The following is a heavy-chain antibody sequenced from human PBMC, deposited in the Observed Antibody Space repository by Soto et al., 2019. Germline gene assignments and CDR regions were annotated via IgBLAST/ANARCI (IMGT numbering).Heavy chain of an antibody. CDR2: ISGSGGST. J-gene: IGHJ4*02. Sequence: EVQLLESGGGLVQPGGSLRLSCAASGFTFSSYAMSWVRQAPGKGLEWVSAISGSGGSTYYADSVKGRFTISRDNSKNMLYLQMNIMRAEDTAVYYCAKRITMIVVVITTSFVPILSYWGQGTLVTVSS. D-gene: IGHD3-22*01. V-gene: IGHV3-23*01. CDR3: AKRITMIVVVITTSFVPILSY. CDR1: GFTFSSYA.